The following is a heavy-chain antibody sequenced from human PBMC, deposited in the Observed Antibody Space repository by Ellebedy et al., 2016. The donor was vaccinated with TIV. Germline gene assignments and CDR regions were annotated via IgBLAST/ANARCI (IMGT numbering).Heavy chain of an antibody. J-gene: IGHJ5*02. CDR3: ARENVFAATLGWFDP. V-gene: IGHV3-48*02. CDR2: ISSSSSTI. CDR1: GFTFSSYS. Sequence: GESLKISXAASGFTFSSYSMNWVRQAPGKGLEWVSYISSSSSTIYYADSVKGRFTISRDNAKNSLYLQMNSLRDEDTAVYYCARENVFAATLGWFDPWGQGTLVTVSS. D-gene: IGHD2-15*01.